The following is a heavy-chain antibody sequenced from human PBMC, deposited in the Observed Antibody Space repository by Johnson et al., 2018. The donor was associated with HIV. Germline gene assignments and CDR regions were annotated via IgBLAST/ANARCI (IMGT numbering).Heavy chain of an antibody. D-gene: IGHD5-12*01. CDR3: ARLVATKDYAFDI. Sequence: VQLVESGGGLVKPGGSLRLSCAASGFTFSDYYMSWIRQAPGKGLEWVSYISSGGNSIYYADSVKGRFTTSRDHAKNSLFLQMNSLPAEATAVYYCARLVATKDYAFDIWGQGTLVTVSS. V-gene: IGHV3-11*04. CDR2: ISSGGNSI. J-gene: IGHJ3*02. CDR1: GFTFSDYY.